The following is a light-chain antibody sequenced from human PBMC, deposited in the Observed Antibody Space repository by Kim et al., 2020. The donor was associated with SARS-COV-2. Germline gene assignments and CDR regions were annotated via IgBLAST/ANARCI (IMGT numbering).Light chain of an antibody. V-gene: IGLV1-44*01. J-gene: IGLJ2*01. CDR1: ISNIGTNS. Sequence: QSVLTQPPSASATPGQRVTISCSGSISNIGTNSVNWYQQLPGTAPKLLIYSNNQRPSGVPDRFSGSKSGTSASLAISGLQSDDEADYYCAAWDDSRTGLFGGGTQLTVL. CDR3: AAWDDSRTGL. CDR2: SNN.